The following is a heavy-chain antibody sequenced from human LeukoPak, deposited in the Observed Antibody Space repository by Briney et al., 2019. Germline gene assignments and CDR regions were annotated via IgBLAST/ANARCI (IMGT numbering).Heavy chain of an antibody. CDR3: ARDRVPLYYYGSGSSHYYYYGMDV. Sequence: SQTLSLTCTVSGGSISSGGYSWSWIRQHPGKGLEWIGYIYYSGSTYYNPSLKSRVTISVDTSKNQFSLKLSSVTAADTAVYYCARDRVPLYYYGSGSSHYYYYGMDVWDQGTTVTVSS. V-gene: IGHV4-31*03. J-gene: IGHJ6*02. CDR2: IYYSGST. CDR1: GGSISSGGYS. D-gene: IGHD3-10*01.